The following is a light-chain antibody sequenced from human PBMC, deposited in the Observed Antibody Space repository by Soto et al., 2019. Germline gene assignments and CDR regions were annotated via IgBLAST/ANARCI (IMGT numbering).Light chain of an antibody. Sequence: EIVLTQSPGTLSLSPGERATLSCRASQSVSSSYLGWYQQKPDQAPRLLIYGASTRATGIPDRFSGSGSGTDFTLTISRPEPEDFAVYYCQQYGSSIFTFGPGTRVDIQ. V-gene: IGKV3-20*01. J-gene: IGKJ3*01. CDR2: GAS. CDR3: QQYGSSIFT. CDR1: QSVSSSY.